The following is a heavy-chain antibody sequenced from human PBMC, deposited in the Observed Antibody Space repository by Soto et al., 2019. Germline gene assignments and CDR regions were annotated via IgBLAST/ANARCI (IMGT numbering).Heavy chain of an antibody. CDR2: ISYDGSNK. CDR1: GFTFSSYA. CDR3: AREGVGEWNDYLEY. D-gene: IGHD1-1*01. V-gene: IGHV3-30-3*01. J-gene: IGHJ4*02. Sequence: GWSLRLSCAASGFTFSSYAMHLVRQAPGKGLEWVAVISYDGSNKYYADSVKGRFTISRDNSKNTLYLQMNSLRAEDTAVYYCAREGVGEWNDYLEYWGKGTLVTVFS.